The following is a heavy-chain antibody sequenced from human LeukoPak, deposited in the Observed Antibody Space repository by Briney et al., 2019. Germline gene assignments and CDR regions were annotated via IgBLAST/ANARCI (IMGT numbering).Heavy chain of an antibody. CDR2: IRYDGSNK. J-gene: IGHJ4*02. CDR3: AKVGSGWYGVDY. Sequence: GGSLRLSCVASGIIFSSYGMHWVRQAPGKGLEWVAFIRYDGSNKYYTDSVKGRFTISRDNSKNTLYLQMNSLRDEDTAVYYCAKVGSGWYGVDYWGQGSLVTVSS. CDR1: GIIFSSYG. V-gene: IGHV3-30*02. D-gene: IGHD6-19*01.